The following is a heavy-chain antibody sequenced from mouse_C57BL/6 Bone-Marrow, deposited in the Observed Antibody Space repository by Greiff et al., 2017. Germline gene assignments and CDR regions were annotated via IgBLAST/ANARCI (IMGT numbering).Heavy chain of an antibody. CDR2: IRLKSDNSAT. CDR1: GFTFSNYW. D-gene: IGHD2-4*01. Sequence: EVMLVESGGGLVQPGGSMKLSCVASGFTFSNYWMNWVRQSPEQGLEWVAPIRLKSDNSATHHAVSVKGRFTISRADSTSSVYLQMNNLRAEDTVSYYCTEDYYDCGGFAYWGQGTLVTVSA. V-gene: IGHV6-3*01. J-gene: IGHJ3*01. CDR3: TEDYYDCGGFAY.